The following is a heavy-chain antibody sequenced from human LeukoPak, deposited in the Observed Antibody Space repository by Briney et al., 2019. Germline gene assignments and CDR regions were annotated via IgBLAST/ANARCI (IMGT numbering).Heavy chain of an antibody. Sequence: PSETLSLTCTVSGGSISSYYWSWIRQPPGKGLEWIGYIYYSGSTNYNPSLKSRVTMSVDTSKNQFSLKLSSVTAADTAVYYCARDSRDTVMGHWGQGTLVTVSS. V-gene: IGHV4-59*12. CDR1: GGSISSYY. J-gene: IGHJ4*02. CDR2: IYYSGST. CDR3: ARDSRDTVMGH. D-gene: IGHD5-18*01.